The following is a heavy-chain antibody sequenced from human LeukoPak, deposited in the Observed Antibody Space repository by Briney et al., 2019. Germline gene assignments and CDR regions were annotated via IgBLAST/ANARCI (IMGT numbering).Heavy chain of an antibody. CDR3: TRDTSSGVTTGGLDY. J-gene: IGHJ4*02. Sequence: GGSLRLSCAASGFPFSSYSMTWVRQAPGKGLEWVSSISSSSTYIYYADSVKGRFTISRDNAKNSLYLQMNSLRAEDTAIYYCTRDTSSGVTTGGLDYWGQGTLVTVSS. CDR1: GFPFSSYS. D-gene: IGHD4-17*01. CDR2: ISSSSTYI. V-gene: IGHV3-21*01.